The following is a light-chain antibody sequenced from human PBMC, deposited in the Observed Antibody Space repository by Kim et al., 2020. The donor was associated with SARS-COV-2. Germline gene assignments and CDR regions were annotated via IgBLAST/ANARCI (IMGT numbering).Light chain of an antibody. CDR1: RASFAGTL. V-gene: IGLV6-57*01. J-gene: IGLJ2*01. CDR2: AHN. CDR3: QSYDSSNHVV. Sequence: LTISSPRIRASFAGTLVQCYPPPPGSSPTPVIYAHNLRPSGVPARFSGSIDSSSNSASLTISGLKTEDEAVYFCQSYDSSNHVVFGRGTQLTVL.